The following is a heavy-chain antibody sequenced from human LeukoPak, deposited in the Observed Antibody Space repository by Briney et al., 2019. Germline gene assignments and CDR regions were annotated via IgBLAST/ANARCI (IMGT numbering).Heavy chain of an antibody. CDR3: ARESSGSYYNPLGYMDV. Sequence: KTSETLSLTCTVSGGSISIYYWNWIRQPAGKGLEWIGRIFTSGITNYNPSLKSRVTMSVDTSKNQFYLKLSSVTAADTAVYYCARESSGSYYNPLGYMDVWGKGTTVTVSS. CDR2: IFTSGIT. V-gene: IGHV4-4*07. CDR1: GGSISIYY. J-gene: IGHJ6*03. D-gene: IGHD3-10*01.